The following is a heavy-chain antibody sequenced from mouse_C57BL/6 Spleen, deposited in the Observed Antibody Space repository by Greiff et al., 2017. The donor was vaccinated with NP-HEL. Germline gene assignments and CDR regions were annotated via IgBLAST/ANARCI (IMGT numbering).Heavy chain of an antibody. CDR2: INPNNGGT. J-gene: IGHJ1*03. CDR1: GYTFTDYN. D-gene: IGHD2-4*01. Sequence: EVQLQQSGPELVKPGASVKIPCKASGYTFTDYNMDWVKQSHGKSLEWIGDINPNNGGTIYNQKFKGKATLTVDKSSSTAYMELRSLTSEDTAVYYCARSDYDYGYWYFDVWGTGTTVTVSS. V-gene: IGHV1-18*01. CDR3: ARSDYDYGYWYFDV.